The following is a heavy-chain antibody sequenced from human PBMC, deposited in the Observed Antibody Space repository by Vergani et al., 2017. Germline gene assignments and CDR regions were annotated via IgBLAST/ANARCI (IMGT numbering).Heavy chain of an antibody. CDR2: IYSGGST. CDR1: GFTVSSNY. J-gene: IGHJ4*02. Sequence: EVQLVESGGGLVQPGGSLRLSCAASGFTVSSNYMSWVRQAPGKGLEWVSVIYSGGSTYYADSVKGRFTISRDNSKNTLYLQMNSLRAEDTAVYYCILGGYSYGYGFDYWGQGTLVTVSS. CDR3: ILGGYSYGYGFDY. V-gene: IGHV3-66*01. D-gene: IGHD5-18*01.